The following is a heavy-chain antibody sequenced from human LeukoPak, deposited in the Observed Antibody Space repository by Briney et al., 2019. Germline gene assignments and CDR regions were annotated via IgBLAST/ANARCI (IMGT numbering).Heavy chain of an antibody. D-gene: IGHD3-10*01. Sequence: GGSLRLSCAASTINFSKYRANWVPQAPGKGLEWVSGISPSADIKYYADSVKGRFTISRDNSKNMLYLEVISLTADDTAVYYCAKDDAWLRFGEWSQGTLVTVSS. CDR3: AKDDAWLRFGE. J-gene: IGHJ4*02. V-gene: IGHV3-23*01. CDR2: ISPSADIK. CDR1: TINFSKYR.